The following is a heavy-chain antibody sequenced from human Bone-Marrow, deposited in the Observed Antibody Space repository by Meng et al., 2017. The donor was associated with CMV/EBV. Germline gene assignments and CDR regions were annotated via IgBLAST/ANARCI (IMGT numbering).Heavy chain of an antibody. CDR1: GDSVISSRFY. Sequence: SETLSLTCNVSGDSVISSRFYWGWIRQSPGQGLEWIGSIYYSGNTYSGSTYYNASLKSRVTMSVDTSKNEFSLRLSSGTASDTAVYYCARQDGDYSAFDYWGQGTLVTVSS. J-gene: IGHJ4*02. CDR3: ARQDGDYSAFDY. CDR2: IYYSGNTYSGST. D-gene: IGHD4-17*01. V-gene: IGHV4-39*01.